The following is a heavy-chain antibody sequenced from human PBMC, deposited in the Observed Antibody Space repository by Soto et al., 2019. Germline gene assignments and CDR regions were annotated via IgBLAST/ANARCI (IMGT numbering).Heavy chain of an antibody. CDR3: ARDGEPDY. J-gene: IGHJ4*02. CDR1: GFTFSSYG. Sequence: ESGGGVVQPGRSLRLSCAASGFTFSSYGMHWVRQAPGKGLEWVAVLWYDGSNKYYADSVKGRFTISRDNSKNTLYLQMNSLRAEDTAVYYCARDGEPDYWGQGTLVTVSS. D-gene: IGHD1-26*01. CDR2: LWYDGSNK. V-gene: IGHV3-33*01.